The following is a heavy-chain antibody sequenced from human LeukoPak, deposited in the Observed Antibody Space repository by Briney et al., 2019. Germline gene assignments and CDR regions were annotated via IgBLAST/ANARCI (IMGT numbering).Heavy chain of an antibody. CDR1: GGTFSSYA. CDR2: IIPIFGTA. V-gene: IGHV1-69*13. CDR3: ARDRQYYDFWSGEYYYYYYGMDV. D-gene: IGHD3-3*01. J-gene: IGHJ6*02. Sequence: SVKVSCKASGGTFSSYAISWVRQAPGQGLEWMGRIIPIFGTANYAQKFQGRVTITADESTSTAYMELSSLRSEDTAVYYCARDRQYYDFWSGEYYYYYYGMDVWGQGTTVTVSS.